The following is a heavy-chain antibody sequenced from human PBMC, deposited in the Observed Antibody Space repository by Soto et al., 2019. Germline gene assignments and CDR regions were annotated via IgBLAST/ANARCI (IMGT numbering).Heavy chain of an antibody. D-gene: IGHD3-3*01. CDR1: GGTFSSYT. J-gene: IGHJ6*03. CDR3: ARSTYYDFWSGYPSLDYYYYYMDV. Sequence: SVKVSCKASGGTFSSYTISWVRQAPGQGLEWMGRIIPILGIANYAQKFQGRVTITADKSTSTAYMELSSLRSEDTAVYYCARSTYYDFWSGYPSLDYYYYYMDVWGKGTTVTVSS. CDR2: IIPILGIA. V-gene: IGHV1-69*02.